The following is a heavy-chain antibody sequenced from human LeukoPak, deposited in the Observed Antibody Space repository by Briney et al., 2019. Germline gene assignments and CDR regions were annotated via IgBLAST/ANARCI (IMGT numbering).Heavy chain of an antibody. Sequence: SETQSLTCTVSGGSISSYYWSWIRQPPGKGLEWIGYIYYSGSTNYNPSLKSRVTISVDTSKNQFPLKLSSVTAADTAVYYCARREVTYDAFDIWGQGTMVTVSS. CDR1: GGSISSYY. V-gene: IGHV4-59*08. CDR3: ARREVTYDAFDI. J-gene: IGHJ3*02. CDR2: IYYSGST. D-gene: IGHD2-21*02.